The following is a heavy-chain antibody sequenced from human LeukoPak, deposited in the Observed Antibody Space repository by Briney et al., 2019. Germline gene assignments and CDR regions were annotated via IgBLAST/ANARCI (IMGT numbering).Heavy chain of an antibody. CDR2: INHSGST. CDR1: GGSFSGYY. D-gene: IGHD6-6*01. Sequence: SETLSLTCAVSGGSFSGYYWSWIRQPPGKGLEWIGEINHSGSTNYNPSLKSRVTVSVDTSKNQFSLKLSSVTAADTAVYYCARGRIEQLALDPWGQGTLVTVSS. CDR3: ARGRIEQLALDP. V-gene: IGHV4-34*01. J-gene: IGHJ5*02.